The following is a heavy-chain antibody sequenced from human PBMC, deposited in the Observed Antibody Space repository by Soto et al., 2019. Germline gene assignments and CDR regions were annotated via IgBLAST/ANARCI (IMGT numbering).Heavy chain of an antibody. Sequence: GGSLRLSCAASGFTVISNYMSWVRQAPGKGLEWVSIIYSGGITDYADSVKGRFTISRDNSKNTLYLQMNSLRAEDTAVYYCARAAGRYDFWSGYASDAFDIWGRGTMVTVSS. D-gene: IGHD3-3*01. J-gene: IGHJ3*02. CDR2: IYSGGIT. CDR3: ARAAGRYDFWSGYASDAFDI. CDR1: GFTVISNY. V-gene: IGHV3-66*01.